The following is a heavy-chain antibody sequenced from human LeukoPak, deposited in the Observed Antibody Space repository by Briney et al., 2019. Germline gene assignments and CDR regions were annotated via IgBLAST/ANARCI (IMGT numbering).Heavy chain of an antibody. D-gene: IGHD6-13*01. Sequence: GGSLRLSCAASGFTFSDYYMGWVRQAPGKGLECVSYIDMSATTIYYADSVKGRFTISRDNARNSLFLQMNSPRAEDTAVYYCAKDILAAGLFFDYWGQGALVTVSS. CDR2: IDMSATTI. CDR3: AKDILAAGLFFDY. V-gene: IGHV3-11*01. J-gene: IGHJ4*02. CDR1: GFTFSDYY.